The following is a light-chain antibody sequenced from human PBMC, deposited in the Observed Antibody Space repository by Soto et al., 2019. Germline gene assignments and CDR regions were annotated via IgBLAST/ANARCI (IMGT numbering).Light chain of an antibody. CDR1: QSVSSSY. CDR3: QQRSNWPPIT. Sequence: EIVLTQSPGTLSLSPGARATLSCRAIQSVSSSYLAWYQQKPGQAPRLLIYDASNRATGIPARFSGSGSGTDFTLTISSLEPEDFAVYYCQQRSNWPPITFGQGTRLEIK. J-gene: IGKJ5*01. V-gene: IGKV3D-20*02. CDR2: DAS.